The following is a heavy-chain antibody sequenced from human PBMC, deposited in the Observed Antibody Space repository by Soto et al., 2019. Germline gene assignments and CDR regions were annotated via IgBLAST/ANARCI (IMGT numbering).Heavy chain of an antibody. CDR2: IFSNDEK. D-gene: IGHD2-2*01. CDR1: GFSLSNARMG. V-gene: IGHV2-26*01. CDR3: ARLVYCSSTSCYSWFDP. Sequence: QVTLKESGPVLVKPTETLTLTCTVSGFSLSNARMGVSWIRQPPGKALEWLAHIFSNDEKSYSTSLKSRLTISNDTSKSPVVLTMTNMDPVDTATYYCARLVYCSSTSCYSWFDPWGQGTLVTVSS. J-gene: IGHJ5*02.